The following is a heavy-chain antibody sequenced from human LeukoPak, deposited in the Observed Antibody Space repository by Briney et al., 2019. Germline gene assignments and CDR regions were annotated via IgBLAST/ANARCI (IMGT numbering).Heavy chain of an antibody. D-gene: IGHD2-2*01. J-gene: IGHJ6*02. V-gene: IGHV1-69*13. CDR2: IIPIFGTA. Sequence: SVKVSCKVSGYTLTELSMHWVRQAPGQGLEWMGGIIPIFGTANYAQKFQGRVTITADESTSTAYMELSSLRSEDTAVYYCARDGPQDIVVVPAATGKNGRNYYYYYGMDVWGQGTTVTVSS. CDR1: GYTLTELS. CDR3: ARDGPQDIVVVPAATGKNGRNYYYYYGMDV.